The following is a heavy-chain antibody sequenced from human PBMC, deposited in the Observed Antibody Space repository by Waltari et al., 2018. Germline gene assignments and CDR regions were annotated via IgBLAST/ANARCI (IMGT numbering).Heavy chain of an antibody. CDR1: GFTFSNHW. CDR3: TRGGDDSSWYWRN. D-gene: IGHD6-13*01. J-gene: IGHJ4*02. V-gene: IGHV3-7*01. Sequence: EVQLVESGGGLVQPGGSLRLSCAASGFTFSNHWMTWVRQATGKGVDGGDNINQDGSVKYSVESVKGRFTISRDNAKNSLYLQLNSLRADDTAVYYCTRGGDDSSWYWRNWGQGTLVTVSS. CDR2: INQDGSVK.